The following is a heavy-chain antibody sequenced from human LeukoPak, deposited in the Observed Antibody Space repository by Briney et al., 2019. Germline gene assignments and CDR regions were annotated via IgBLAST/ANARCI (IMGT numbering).Heavy chain of an antibody. J-gene: IGHJ4*02. Sequence: SVKVSCKASGGTFSSYAISWVRPAPGQGLEWMGGIIPIFGTANYAQKFQGRVTITADESTSTAYMELSSLRSEDTAVYYCARVTAHCSGGSCYSFRFDYWGQGTLVTVSS. V-gene: IGHV1-69*01. D-gene: IGHD2-15*01. CDR3: ARVTAHCSGGSCYSFRFDY. CDR2: IIPIFGTA. CDR1: GGTFSSYA.